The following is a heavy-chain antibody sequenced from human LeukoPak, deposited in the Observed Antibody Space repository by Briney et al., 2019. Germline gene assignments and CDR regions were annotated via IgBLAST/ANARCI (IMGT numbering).Heavy chain of an antibody. CDR2: MNSAGTTM. J-gene: IGHJ4*02. V-gene: IGHV3-48*03. Sequence: GGSLRLSCAASGFTMSTYEMNWVRQAPGKGLEWVSYMNSAGTTMYYADSVKGRFTISRDNAKNSLYLQMNSLRAEDTAVYYCARAPGYRSFLDYWGQGTLVIVSS. D-gene: IGHD6-13*01. CDR3: ARAPGYRSFLDY. CDR1: GFTMSTYE.